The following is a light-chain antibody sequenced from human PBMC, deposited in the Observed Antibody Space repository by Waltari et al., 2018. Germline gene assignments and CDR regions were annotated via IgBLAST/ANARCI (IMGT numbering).Light chain of an antibody. CDR1: QSVLYSSNNKNY. J-gene: IGKJ3*01. V-gene: IGKV4-1*01. CDR3: QQYYTTPFT. Sequence: DIVMTQFPDSLAVSLGERATINCKSRQSVLYSSNNKNYLAWYQQKPGQSPKLLFYWASTREFGVPDRFSGSGSGTDFTLTISSLQAEDVAVYYCQQYYTTPFTFGPGTKVDIK. CDR2: WAS.